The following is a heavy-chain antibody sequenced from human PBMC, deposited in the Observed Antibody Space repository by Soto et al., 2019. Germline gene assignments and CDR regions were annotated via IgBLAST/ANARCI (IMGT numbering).Heavy chain of an antibody. Sequence: EDQLVESGGGLVQPGGSLRLTCAVSGFSFRSDWMNWVRQAPGKGLEWVAHTNQDGSEKYYFDSVKGRFTIFRDNGKNSLYLQMNSLRAEDTAVYYCSGGVGDAIWGQGTLVTVSS. J-gene: IGHJ4*02. CDR1: GFSFRSDW. CDR2: TNQDGSEK. D-gene: IGHD1-26*01. V-gene: IGHV3-7*04. CDR3: SGGVGDAI.